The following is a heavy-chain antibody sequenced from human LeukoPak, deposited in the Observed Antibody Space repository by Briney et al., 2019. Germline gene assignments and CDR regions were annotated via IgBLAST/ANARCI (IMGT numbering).Heavy chain of an antibody. CDR2: IDSGVST. CDR1: GFTVSRNG. J-gene: IGHJ4*02. V-gene: IGHV3-53*01. D-gene: IGHD2-15*01. Sequence: GGSLRLSCAASGFTVSRNGVSWVRQAQGEGREWGSSIDSGVSTYYADSVKGRFTISRDNSKNTLYLQMNRLRAEDTAVYYCARQRRYCSGATCYSGHDYWGQGTLVIVSS. CDR3: ARQRRYCSGATCYSGHDY.